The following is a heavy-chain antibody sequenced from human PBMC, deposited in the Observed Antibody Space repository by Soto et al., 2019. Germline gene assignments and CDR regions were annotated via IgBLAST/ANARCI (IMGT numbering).Heavy chain of an antibody. J-gene: IGHJ5*02. Sequence: SETLSLTCTVSGGSISSYYWSWIRQPPGKGLEWIGYIYYSGSTNYNPSLKSRVTISVDTSKNQFSLKLSSVTAADTAVYYCARVVAATGDWFDPWGQGTLVTVSS. CDR2: IYYSGST. CDR1: GGSISSYY. CDR3: ARVVAATGDWFDP. D-gene: IGHD2-15*01. V-gene: IGHV4-59*08.